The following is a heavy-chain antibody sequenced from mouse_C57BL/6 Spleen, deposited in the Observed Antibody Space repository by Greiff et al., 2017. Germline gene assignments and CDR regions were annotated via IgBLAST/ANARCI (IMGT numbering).Heavy chain of an antibody. V-gene: IGHV1-69*01. CDR3: ARSIYYGNYFDY. D-gene: IGHD2-1*01. CDR1: GYTFTSYW. J-gene: IGHJ2*01. CDR2: IDPSDSYT. Sequence: QVQLQQPGAELVMPGASVKLSCKASGYTFTSYWMHWVKQRPGQGLEWIGVIDPSDSYTNYNQKFKGKSTLTVDKSSSTAYMQLSSLTSEDSAVYYCARSIYYGNYFDYWGQGTTLTVSS.